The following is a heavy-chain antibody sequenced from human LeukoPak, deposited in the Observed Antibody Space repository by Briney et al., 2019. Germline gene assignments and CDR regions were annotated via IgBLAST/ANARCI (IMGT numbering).Heavy chain of an antibody. CDR2: IYYSGST. Sequence: PSETLSLTCSVSGGSISSYYWSWIRQPPGKGLECIGYIYYSGSTNYNPSLKSRVTISVDTSKTQFSLRLSSVTAADTAVYYCASCAGTSNDAFDIWGQGTMVTVSP. D-gene: IGHD6-13*01. V-gene: IGHV4-59*08. CDR3: ASCAGTSNDAFDI. J-gene: IGHJ3*02. CDR1: GGSISSYY.